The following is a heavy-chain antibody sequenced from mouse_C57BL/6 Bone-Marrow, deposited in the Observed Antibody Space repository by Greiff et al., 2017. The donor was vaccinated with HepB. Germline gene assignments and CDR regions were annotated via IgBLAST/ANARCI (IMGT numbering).Heavy chain of an antibody. V-gene: IGHV5-4*01. CDR1: GFTFSSYA. D-gene: IGHD2-1*01. J-gene: IGHJ3*01. CDR2: ISDGGSYT. CDR3: ARDGGIYYGFFAY. Sequence: DVKLVESGGGLVKPGGSLKLSCAASGFTFSSYAMSWVRQTPEKRLEWVATISDGGSYTYYPDNVKGRFTISRDNAKNNLYLQMSHLKSEDTAMYYCARDGGIYYGFFAYWGQGTLVTVSA.